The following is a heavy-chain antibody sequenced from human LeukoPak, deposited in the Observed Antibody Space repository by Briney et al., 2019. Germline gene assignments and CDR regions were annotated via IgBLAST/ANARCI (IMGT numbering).Heavy chain of an antibody. CDR2: ISPSGRTL. D-gene: IGHD6-6*01. CDR3: AGRRQYMDSESHALDI. CDR1: EFSVGSNY. V-gene: IGHV3-11*04. J-gene: IGHJ3*02. Sequence: GGSLRLSCAASEFSVGSNYMTWIRQAPGKGLEWVSYISPSGRTLFYTDSVKGRFTISRDNAKNSVYLQMNSLRAEDTALYYCAGRRQYMDSESHALDIWGQGTMVTVSS.